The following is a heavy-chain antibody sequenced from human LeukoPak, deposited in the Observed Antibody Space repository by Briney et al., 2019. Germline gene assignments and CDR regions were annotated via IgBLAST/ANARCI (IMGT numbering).Heavy chain of an antibody. V-gene: IGHV3-33*01. Sequence: GGSLRLSCAPSGFIFSNYGVHWVRQAPGKGLEWVAVIWYDGSHKYYADSVKGRFTISRDNSKNTVFLQMNSLRAEDTAVYYCARYGSGKNFDYWGQGTPVTVSS. CDR2: IWYDGSHK. CDR3: ARYGSGKNFDY. CDR1: GFIFSNYG. J-gene: IGHJ4*02. D-gene: IGHD3-10*01.